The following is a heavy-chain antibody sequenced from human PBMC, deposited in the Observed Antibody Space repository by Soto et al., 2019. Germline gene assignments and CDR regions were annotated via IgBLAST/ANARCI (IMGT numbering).Heavy chain of an antibody. CDR3: ARAAPRYCSGGSCYSGRDY. V-gene: IGHV4-34*01. Sequence: ETLSLTCAVYGGSFSGYYWSWIRQPPGKGLEWIGEINHSGSTNYNPSLKSRVTISVDTSKNQFSLKLSSVTAADTAVYYCARAAPRYCSGGSCYSGRDYWG. D-gene: IGHD2-15*01. CDR1: GGSFSGYY. J-gene: IGHJ4*01. CDR2: INHSGST.